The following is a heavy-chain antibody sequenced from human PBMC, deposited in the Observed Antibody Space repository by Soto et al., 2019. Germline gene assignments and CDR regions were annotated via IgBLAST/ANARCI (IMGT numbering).Heavy chain of an antibody. Sequence: QVQLVQSGAEEKKPGASVKVSCKASGYTFTTYAMHVVRQAPGQRLEWRGWINAGNGNTKYSQKFQGRVTITRDTSASTAYMELSSLRSEDTAVYYWARGATPIDYLGQGTLVTVSS. CDR2: INAGNGNT. V-gene: IGHV1-3*05. CDR3: ARGATPIDY. CDR1: GYTFTTYA. J-gene: IGHJ4*02.